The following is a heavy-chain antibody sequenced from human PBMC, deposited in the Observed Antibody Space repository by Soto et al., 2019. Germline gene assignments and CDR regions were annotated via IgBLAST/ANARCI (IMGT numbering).Heavy chain of an antibody. CDR2: INHSGST. V-gene: IGHV4-34*01. D-gene: IGHD6-6*01. CDR1: GGSFSGYY. J-gene: IGHJ4*02. CDR3: ARTSRFDY. Sequence: QVQLQQWGAGLLKPSETLSLTCAVYGGSFSGYYWSWIRQPPGKGLEWIGEINHSGSTNYNPSLXSXVXISVDTSKNQFSLKLSSVTAADTAGYYCARTSRFDYWGQGTLVTVSS.